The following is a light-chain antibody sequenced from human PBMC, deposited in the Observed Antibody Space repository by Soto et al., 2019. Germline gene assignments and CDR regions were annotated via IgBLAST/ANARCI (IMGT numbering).Light chain of an antibody. CDR1: SSDVGSYNY. CDR3: SSYTSSTGV. Sequence: QSALTQPASVSGSPGQSITISCTGTSSDVGSYNYVSWYQQHPGKAPKLMIYEVSNRPSGVSNRFSGSKSGNTASLTISGLQAEDEADYYCSSYTSSTGVFGGGTKLTVL. V-gene: IGLV2-14*01. CDR2: EVS. J-gene: IGLJ2*01.